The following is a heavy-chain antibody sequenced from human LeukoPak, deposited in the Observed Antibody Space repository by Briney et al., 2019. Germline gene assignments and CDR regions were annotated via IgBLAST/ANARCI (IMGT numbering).Heavy chain of an antibody. CDR3: ARVPHYYGSGSYSYQDAFDI. CDR1: GGSISSYY. D-gene: IGHD3-10*01. V-gene: IGHV4-4*07. J-gene: IGHJ3*02. Sequence: SETLSLTCTVSGGSISSYYWSWIRQPAGKGLEWIGRNYTSGSTNYNPSLKSRVTMSVDTSKNQFSLKLSSVTAADTAVYYCARVPHYYGSGSYSYQDAFDIWGQGTMVTVSS. CDR2: NYTSGST.